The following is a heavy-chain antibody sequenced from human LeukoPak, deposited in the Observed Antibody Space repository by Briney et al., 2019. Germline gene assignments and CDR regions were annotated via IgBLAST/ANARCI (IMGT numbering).Heavy chain of an antibody. Sequence: PSETLSLTCTVSGGSISSYYWSWIRQSPGKGLEWIGWSYHRGSTSYNPSLKSRVAISVDTSKNQFSLKLSSVTAADTAVYYCARSIAALVVPFDYWGQGTLVTVSS. J-gene: IGHJ4*02. D-gene: IGHD6-13*01. V-gene: IGHV4-59*01. CDR2: SYHRGST. CDR3: ARSIAALVVPFDY. CDR1: GGSISSYY.